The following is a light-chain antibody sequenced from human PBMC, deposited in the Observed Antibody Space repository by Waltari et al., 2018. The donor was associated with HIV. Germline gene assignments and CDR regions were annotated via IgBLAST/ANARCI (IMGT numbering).Light chain of an antibody. Sequence: DIQLTQSPSFLSASVGDRVTITCRANQGVSSYLAWYQQKPGKAPILLIYAASNLQRGIPSRFSGSGSGTEFTLTISSLRPEDFATYYCQHLNSYPPLIFGGGTKVEI. CDR2: AAS. J-gene: IGKJ4*01. CDR1: QGVSSY. CDR3: QHLNSYPPLI. V-gene: IGKV1-9*01.